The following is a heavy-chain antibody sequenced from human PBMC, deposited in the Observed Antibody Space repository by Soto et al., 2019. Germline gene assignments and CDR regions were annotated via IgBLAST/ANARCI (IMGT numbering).Heavy chain of an antibody. V-gene: IGHV4-59*01. CDR1: GASITTFY. D-gene: IGHD3-16*01. CDR3: ARWHHVLFHFDS. CDR2: VFYRRST. Sequence: SETLSLTCTVSGASITTFYGSWIRQPPGNGLEWIGHVFYRRSTNYNPSLKSRVTISADTSKNEFSLKVRSVTAAETSVYYCARWHHVLFHFDSWGQGALLTASS. J-gene: IGHJ4*01.